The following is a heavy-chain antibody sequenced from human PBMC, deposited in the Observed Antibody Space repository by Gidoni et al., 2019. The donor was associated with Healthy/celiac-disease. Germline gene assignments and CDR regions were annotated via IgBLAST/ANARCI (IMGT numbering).Heavy chain of an antibody. Sequence: EVQLLESGGGLVQPGASLRLSCAASGFTFSSAAMSWVRQAPGKGLEWVSAISGSGGSTYYADSVKGRFTISRDNSKNTLYLQMNSLRAEDTAVYYCAKTTRYSSSWDHDYWGQGTLVTVSS. V-gene: IGHV3-23*01. CDR1: GFTFSSAA. CDR3: AKTTRYSSSWDHDY. J-gene: IGHJ4*02. CDR2: ISGSGGST. D-gene: IGHD6-13*01.